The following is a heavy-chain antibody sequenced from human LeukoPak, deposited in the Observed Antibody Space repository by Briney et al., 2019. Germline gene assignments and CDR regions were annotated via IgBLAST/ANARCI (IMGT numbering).Heavy chain of an antibody. Sequence: GGSLRLSCATSGFIFADYAVSWFRQAPGKGLEWVGFIRKTTQGGTTEYAASVKGRFTISRDDSKGIAHLQMNSLKTEDTAIYYCAREDPWTQLRPADCWGQGTLVTVSS. J-gene: IGHJ4*02. V-gene: IGHV3-49*03. CDR1: GFIFADYA. D-gene: IGHD1-1*01. CDR3: AREDPWTQLRPADC. CDR2: IRKTTQGGTT.